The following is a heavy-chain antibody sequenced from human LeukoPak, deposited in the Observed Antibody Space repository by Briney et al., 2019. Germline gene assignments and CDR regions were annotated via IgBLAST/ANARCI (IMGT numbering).Heavy chain of an antibody. D-gene: IGHD2-15*01. CDR1: GFTFSSYS. CDR2: IDGGSSAI. CDR3: ARDSGRGGSCDY. Sequence: GGSLRLSCAASGFTFSSYSMNWGRQAPGKGLEWVSHIDGGSSAIYYADSVKGRFTISRDNARNSLYLQMDSLRGEDTGVYYCARDSGRGGSCDYWGQGTLVTVSS. J-gene: IGHJ4*02. V-gene: IGHV3-48*01.